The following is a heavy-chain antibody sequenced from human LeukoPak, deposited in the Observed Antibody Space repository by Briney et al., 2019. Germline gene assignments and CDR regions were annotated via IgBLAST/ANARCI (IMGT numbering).Heavy chain of an antibody. D-gene: IGHD2-2*01. CDR2: MNPNSGNT. Sequence: RASVKVSCKASGYTFTCYDINWVRQATRQGLEWMGWMNPNSGNTGYAQKFQGRVTMTRNTSISTAYMELSSLRSEDTAVYYCAREVAGIVVVPAATSYYYYYMDVWGKGTTVTVSS. CDR3: AREVAGIVVVPAATSYYYYYMDV. V-gene: IGHV1-8*01. CDR1: GYTFTCYD. J-gene: IGHJ6*03.